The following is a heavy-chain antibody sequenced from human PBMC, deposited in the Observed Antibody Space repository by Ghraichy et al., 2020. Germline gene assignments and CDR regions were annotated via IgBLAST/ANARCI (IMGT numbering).Heavy chain of an antibody. CDR1: GFAISGYH. V-gene: IGHV3-11*01. Sequence: GESLNISCAASGFAISGYHMTWIRQAPGKGLEWLSYMTNGGSTIDYADSVKGRFTISRDNAKNSLYLQMNSLRAEDTAVYYCARDRWSGSTPLYFDLWGRGTLVTVSS. CDR3: ARDRWSGSTPLYFDL. J-gene: IGHJ2*01. CDR2: MTNGGSTI. D-gene: IGHD3-3*01.